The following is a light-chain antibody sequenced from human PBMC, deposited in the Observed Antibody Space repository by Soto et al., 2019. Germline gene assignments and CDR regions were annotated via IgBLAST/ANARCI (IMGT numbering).Light chain of an antibody. Sequence: QSALTQPAFVSESPGQSITISCTGTSSDVGGYKYVSWYQQHPGKAPKLMIYDVSYRPSGVPNRFSGSKSGNTASLTISGLQVEDEADYYCASYTTSNTPWVFGGGTKLTVL. CDR3: ASYTTSNTPWV. V-gene: IGLV2-14*03. J-gene: IGLJ3*02. CDR1: SSDVGGYKY. CDR2: DVS.